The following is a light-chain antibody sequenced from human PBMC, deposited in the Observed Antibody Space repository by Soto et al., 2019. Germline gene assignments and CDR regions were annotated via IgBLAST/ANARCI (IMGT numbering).Light chain of an antibody. CDR2: AAS. CDR3: QQFNVYPLT. V-gene: IGKV1-9*01. Sequence: DIQLTQSPSFLSASVGDRVTITCRASQGIRDFLAWYQQKPGQPPKLLIYAASTLQTGVPTRFSGIASGTEFTLISSNLQPADFATYYCQQFNVYPLTFGGGTKEEIK. J-gene: IGKJ4*01. CDR1: QGIRDF.